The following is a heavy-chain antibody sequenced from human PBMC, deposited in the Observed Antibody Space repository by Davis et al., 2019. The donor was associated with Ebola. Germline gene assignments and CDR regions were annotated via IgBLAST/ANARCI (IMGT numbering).Heavy chain of an antibody. CDR1: GGSISSYY. CDR3: ARGLTVLGWFDP. J-gene: IGHJ5*02. V-gene: IGHV4-59*01. CDR2: IYYSGST. Sequence: SETLSLTCAVSGGSISSYYWSWIRQPPGKGLEWIGYIYYSGSTNYNPSLKSRVTISVDTSKNQFSLKLSSVTAADTAMYYCARGLTVLGWFDPWGQGTLVTVSS. D-gene: IGHD3-10*01.